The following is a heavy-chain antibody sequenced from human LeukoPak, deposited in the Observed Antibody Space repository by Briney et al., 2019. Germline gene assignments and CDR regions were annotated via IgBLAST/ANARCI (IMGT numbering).Heavy chain of an antibody. CDR1: GFTVSTNY. Sequence: GRSMRLSCAASGFTVSTNYMTWVRQAPGKGLEWVSVLFVGGSTYYADSVKGRFTISRDDSKNTLYLQMNSLRAEDTAVYYCARGHDTSGYYYPPTGFDPWGQGTLVTVSP. CDR2: LFVGGST. J-gene: IGHJ5*02. CDR3: ARGHDTSGYYYPPTGFDP. D-gene: IGHD3-22*01. V-gene: IGHV3-53*01.